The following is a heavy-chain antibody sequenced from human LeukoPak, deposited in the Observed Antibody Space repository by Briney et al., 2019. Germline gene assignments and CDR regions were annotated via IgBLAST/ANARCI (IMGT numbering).Heavy chain of an antibody. CDR1: GSTFDDYG. CDR3: ARVGRNYGDY. J-gene: IGHJ4*02. Sequence: GGSLRLSCAASGSTFDDYGMSWVRQAPGKGLEWVSYISSSSSTIYYADSVKGRFTISRDNAKNSLYLQMNSLRAEDTAVYYCARVGRNYGDYWGQGTLVTVSS. D-gene: IGHD1-7*01. V-gene: IGHV3-48*01. CDR2: ISSSSSTI.